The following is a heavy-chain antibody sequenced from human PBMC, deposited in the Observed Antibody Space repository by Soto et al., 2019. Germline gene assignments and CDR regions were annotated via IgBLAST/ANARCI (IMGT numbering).Heavy chain of an antibody. V-gene: IGHV4-59*01. CDR1: GGSISGYY. Sequence: PSETQSLTCTVSGGSISGYYWSWIRQPPGKGLEWIGYMYNTGSTVYNPSFKSRVTISVDTSKNQFSLKLNSVTAADTAVYYCARDLWGYCGTDCYPLDVWGQGTTVTVSS. CDR3: ARDLWGYCGTDCYPLDV. CDR2: MYNTGST. D-gene: IGHD2-21*02. J-gene: IGHJ6*02.